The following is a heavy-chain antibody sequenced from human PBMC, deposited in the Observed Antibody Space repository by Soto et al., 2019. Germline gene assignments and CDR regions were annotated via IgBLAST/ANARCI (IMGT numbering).Heavy chain of an antibody. CDR2: VDPEDAET. V-gene: IGHV1-69-2*01. D-gene: IGHD4-4*01. CDR3: ATLTRSTGAIFDY. Sequence: EVQLVQSGAEVKKPGTTVKISCKVSGYTFTDYCMHWVQQAPGKGLEWMGLVDPEDAETIYAEKFQDRVTITADTSTDTAYMELSSLRSDATAVYYCATLTRSTGAIFDYWGQGTLVTVSS. CDR1: GYTFTDYC. J-gene: IGHJ4*02.